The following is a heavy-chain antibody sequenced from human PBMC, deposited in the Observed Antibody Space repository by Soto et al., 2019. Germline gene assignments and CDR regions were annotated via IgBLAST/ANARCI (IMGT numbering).Heavy chain of an antibody. Sequence: AGGSLRLSCAASGFTFSSYEMNWVRQAPGKGLEWVSRIKGDGSETNYADSVKGRFTISRDNAKNTLYLQLNSLRAEDTAVYYCLRGNSGYGNFDYWGQGTRVTVSS. D-gene: IGHD5-12*01. CDR2: IKGDGSET. J-gene: IGHJ4*02. CDR1: GFTFSSYE. V-gene: IGHV3-74*01. CDR3: LRGNSGYGNFDY.